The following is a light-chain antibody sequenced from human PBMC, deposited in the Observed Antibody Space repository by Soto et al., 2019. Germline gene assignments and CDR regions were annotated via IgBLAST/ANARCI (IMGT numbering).Light chain of an antibody. CDR2: EDS. J-gene: IGLJ1*01. CDR3: WSYAGRSTFYV. Sequence: QSALTQPASVSGSPGQSITISCTGTSSDVGRYNLVSWYQQHPGKAPKLMIYEDSKRPSVVSNRFSGSKPGNTGSLAISGLQAEDEADYYCWSYAGRSTFYVFGTGTKLTVL. V-gene: IGLV2-23*02. CDR1: SSDVGRYNL.